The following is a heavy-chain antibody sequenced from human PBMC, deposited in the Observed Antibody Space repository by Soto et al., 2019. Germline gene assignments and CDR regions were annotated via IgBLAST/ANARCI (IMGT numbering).Heavy chain of an antibody. CDR3: AKANSLYSSSWFGAFGP. CDR1: GFTFSSYG. Sequence: PGGSLRLSCAASGFTFSSYGMHWVRQAPGKGLEWVAVISYDGSNKYYADSVKGRFTISRDNSKNTLYLQMNSLRAEDTAVYYCAKANSLYSSSWFGAFGPWGQGTLVTVSS. J-gene: IGHJ5*02. CDR2: ISYDGSNK. V-gene: IGHV3-30*18. D-gene: IGHD6-13*01.